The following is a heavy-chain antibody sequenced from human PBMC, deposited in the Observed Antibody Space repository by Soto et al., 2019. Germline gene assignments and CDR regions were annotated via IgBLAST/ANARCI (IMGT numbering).Heavy chain of an antibody. CDR1: GFTFSSYA. Sequence: GGSLRLSCAASGFTFSSYAMHWVRQAPGEGLEWVAVISYDGSNKYYADSVKGRFTVSRDNAKNTLYLQMNNLRPEDTAVYYCATEDVPEAGTTTHIWGLGTLVTVSS. D-gene: IGHD6-13*01. V-gene: IGHV3-30-3*01. J-gene: IGHJ4*01. CDR2: ISYDGSNK. CDR3: ATEDVPEAGTTTHI.